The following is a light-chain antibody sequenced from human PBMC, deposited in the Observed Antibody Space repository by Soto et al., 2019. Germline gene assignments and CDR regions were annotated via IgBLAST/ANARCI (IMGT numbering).Light chain of an antibody. CDR2: EVT. Sequence: QSALTQPASVSGSPGQSITISCTGSSSDVGRYRYVSWYQQHPGKAPKLMIYEVTNRPSGVSNRFSGSKSGNTASLTISGLQGEDEADYYCSSYTSTLEGVIFGGGTKLTVL. V-gene: IGLV2-14*01. CDR3: SSYTSTLEGVI. J-gene: IGLJ2*01. CDR1: SSDVGRYRY.